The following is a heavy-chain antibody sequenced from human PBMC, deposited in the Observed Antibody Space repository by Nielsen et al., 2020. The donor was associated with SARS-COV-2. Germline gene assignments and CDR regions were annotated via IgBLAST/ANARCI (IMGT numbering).Heavy chain of an antibody. J-gene: IGHJ6*02. V-gene: IGHV3-30*18. CDR2: ISYDGSNK. CDR3: TKGRYYGLDV. CDR1: GFTFSSYG. Sequence: GESLKISCAASGFTFSSYGMHWVRQAPGKGLEWVAVISYDGSNKYYADSVKGRFTISRDNSKNTLYLQMNSLRAEDTAVYYCTKGRYYGLDVWGQGTTVTVSS.